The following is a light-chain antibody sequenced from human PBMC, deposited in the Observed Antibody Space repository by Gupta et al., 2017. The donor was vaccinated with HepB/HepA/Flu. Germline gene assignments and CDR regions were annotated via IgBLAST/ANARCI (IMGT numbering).Light chain of an antibody. CDR2: ASS. J-gene: IGKJ3*01. V-gene: IGKV1-39*01. CDR1: QSSSSY. Sequence: DIEMPLSTSSLSASGGDRVSITRRASQSSSSYLNWYQQKPGKAAKPLIYASSSFQSGVASRFSGSGSGTDFTLTISSRLPEDFATSYCHQNYSTPLFTFGPGTKVDIK. CDR3: HQNYSTPLFT.